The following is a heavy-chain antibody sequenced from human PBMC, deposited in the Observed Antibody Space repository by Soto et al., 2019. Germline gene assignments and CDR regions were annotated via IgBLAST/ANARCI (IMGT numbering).Heavy chain of an antibody. J-gene: IGHJ6*02. V-gene: IGHV5-10-1*01. CDR3: ARDNIVVVVAASYYYYYGMDV. D-gene: IGHD2-15*01. CDR1: GYSFTSYW. Sequence: GESLKISCKGSGYSFTSYWISWVRQMPGKGLEWMGRIDPSDSYTNYSPSFQGHVTISADKSISTAYLQWSSLKASDTAMYYCARDNIVVVVAASYYYYYGMDVWGQGTTVTVSS. CDR2: IDPSDSYT.